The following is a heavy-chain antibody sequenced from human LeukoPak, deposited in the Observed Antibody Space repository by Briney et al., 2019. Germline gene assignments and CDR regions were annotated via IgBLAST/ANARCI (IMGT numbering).Heavy chain of an antibody. CDR2: IIPIFGTA. D-gene: IGHD4-17*01. Sequence: GASVKVSCKATGGTFSSYAISWVRQAPGQGLEWMGGIIPIFGTANYAQKFQGRATITAEESTSTAYMELSSLRSEDTAVYYCAGSTVTRLAEYFQHWGQGTLVTVSS. V-gene: IGHV1-69*13. J-gene: IGHJ1*01. CDR3: AGSTVTRLAEYFQH. CDR1: GGTFSSYA.